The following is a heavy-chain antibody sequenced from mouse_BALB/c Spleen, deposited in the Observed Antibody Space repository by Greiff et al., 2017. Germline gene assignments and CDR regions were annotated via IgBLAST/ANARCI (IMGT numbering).Heavy chain of an antibody. Sequence: QVQLQQSGPELVKPGASVRISCKASGYTFTSYYIHWVKQRPGQGLEWIGWIYPGNVNTKYNEKFKGKATLTADKSSSTAYMQLSSLTSEDSAVYFCARLRGYEGYFDYWGQGTTLTVSS. D-gene: IGHD2-3*01. CDR1: GYTFTSYY. V-gene: IGHV1S56*01. J-gene: IGHJ2*01. CDR2: IYPGNVNT. CDR3: ARLRGYEGYFDY.